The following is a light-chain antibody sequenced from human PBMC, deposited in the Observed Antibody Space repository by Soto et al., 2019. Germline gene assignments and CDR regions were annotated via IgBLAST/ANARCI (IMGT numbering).Light chain of an antibody. CDR3: QQYNSYPLT. J-gene: IGKJ4*01. CDR1: QSIGSW. Sequence: DIQMTQSPSTLSAYVGDRVTITCRASQSIGSWLAWYQQKPGKAPKVLIYKASTLESGVPSRFSGSESGTEFTLTISSLQPDDFATYHCQQYNSYPLTFGGGTKVEIK. V-gene: IGKV1-5*03. CDR2: KAS.